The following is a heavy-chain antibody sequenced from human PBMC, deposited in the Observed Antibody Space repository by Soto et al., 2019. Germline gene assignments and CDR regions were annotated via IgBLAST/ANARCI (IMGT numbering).Heavy chain of an antibody. Sequence: SGPTLVNPTQTLTLTCTFSGFSLSTSGVGVGWIRQPPGKALEWLALIYWDDDKRYSPSLKSRLTITKDTSENQVVLTMTNMDPVDTATYYCAHCPRNYDFWSGYSCTFDYWGQGTLVTVSS. CDR1: GFSLSTSGVG. J-gene: IGHJ4*02. CDR3: AHCPRNYDFWSGYSCTFDY. D-gene: IGHD3-3*01. CDR2: IYWDDDK. V-gene: IGHV2-5*02.